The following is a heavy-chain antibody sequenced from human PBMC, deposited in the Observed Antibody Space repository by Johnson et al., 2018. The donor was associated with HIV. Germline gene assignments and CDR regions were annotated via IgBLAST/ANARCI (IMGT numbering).Heavy chain of an antibody. D-gene: IGHD6-13*01. CDR2: IKQDGSEK. Sequence: QVQLVESGGGVVQPGRSLRLSCAASGFTFSNYAMHWVRQAPGKGLEWVANIKQDGSEKYYADSVKGRFTISRDNSKNTLYLQMNSLRAEDTAVYYCARVEGGSSSNAFDIWGQGTMVTVSS. CDR1: GFTFSNYA. V-gene: IGHV3-30*04. J-gene: IGHJ3*02. CDR3: ARVEGGSSSNAFDI.